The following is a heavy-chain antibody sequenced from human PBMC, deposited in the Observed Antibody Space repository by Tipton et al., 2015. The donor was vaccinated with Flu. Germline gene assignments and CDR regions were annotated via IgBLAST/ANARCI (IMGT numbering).Heavy chain of an antibody. CDR2: ISDSASNT. CDR1: GFAFSTYA. CDR3: AKGGYDFWSGYSDYYYGLDV. V-gene: IGHV3-23*01. D-gene: IGHD3-3*01. J-gene: IGHJ6*02. Sequence: GSLRLSCAASGFAFSTYAMSWVRQAPGKGLQWVSSISDSASNTNYADSVRGRFTISRDNSKNTVYLQMSGLRPEDTAVYFCAKGGYDFWSGYSDYYYGLDVWGQGTTVTVSS.